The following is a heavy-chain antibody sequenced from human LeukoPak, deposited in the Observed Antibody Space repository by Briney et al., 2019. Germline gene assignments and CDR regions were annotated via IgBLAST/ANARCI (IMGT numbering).Heavy chain of an antibody. CDR3: ARGPRGYYYETYPDAFDI. CDR1: GGSFSGYY. CDR2: INHSGST. Sequence: PSETLSLTCAVYGGSFSGYYWSWIRQPPGKGLEWIGEINHSGSTNYNPSLKSRVTISVDTSKNQFSLKLSSVTAADTAVYYCARGPRGYYYETYPDAFDIWGQGTMVTVSS. J-gene: IGHJ3*02. D-gene: IGHD3-22*01. V-gene: IGHV4-34*01.